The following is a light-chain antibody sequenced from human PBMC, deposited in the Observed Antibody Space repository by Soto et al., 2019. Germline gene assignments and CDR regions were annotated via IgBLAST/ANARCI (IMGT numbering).Light chain of an antibody. CDR3: QQYNSHWAT. CDR1: QSISFW. CDR2: GAS. V-gene: IGKV1-5*01. J-gene: IGKJ2*01. Sequence: DIQLTQSPSTLSASVGDRVTITCRASQSISFWLAWYQQKPGKAPKVLIYGASSLQSGVPSRFSGSGSGREFTLTISSLQPDDFATYDCQQYNSHWATFGQGTKLEIK.